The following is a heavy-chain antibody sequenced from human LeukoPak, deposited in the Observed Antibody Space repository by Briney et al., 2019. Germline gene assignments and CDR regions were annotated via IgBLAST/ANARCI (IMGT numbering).Heavy chain of an antibody. CDR1: GFTFSSYG. CDR2: IRYDGSNK. J-gene: IGHJ4*02. D-gene: IGHD1-26*01. V-gene: IGHV3-30*02. CDR3: AKVRGALYFFDY. Sequence: GGSLRFSCAASGFTFSSYGMHWVRQAPGKGLEWVAFIRYDGSNKYYADSVKGRFTISRDNSKNTLYLQMNSLRAEDTVVYYCAKVRGALYFFDYWGQGALVTVSS.